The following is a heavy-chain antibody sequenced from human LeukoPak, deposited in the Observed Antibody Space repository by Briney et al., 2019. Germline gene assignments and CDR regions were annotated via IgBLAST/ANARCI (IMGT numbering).Heavy chain of an antibody. CDR2: IKQDGTEK. CDR3: ARDGYNSFDY. J-gene: IGHJ4*02. V-gene: IGHV3-7*01. D-gene: IGHD5-24*01. Sequence: GESLRLSCAASGFTFTTYWMSWVRQAPGKGLEWVANIKQDGTEKYYVDSVKGRFTISRDNAKNSLYLQMNSLRAEDTAVYYCARDGYNSFDYWGQGTLVTVSS. CDR1: GFTFTTYW.